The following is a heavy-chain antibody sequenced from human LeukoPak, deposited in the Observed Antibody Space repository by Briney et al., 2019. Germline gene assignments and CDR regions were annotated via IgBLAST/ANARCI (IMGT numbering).Heavy chain of an antibody. Sequence: SETLSLTCTVSGGSISSYYWSWIRQPAGKGLEWIGRIYTSGSTNYNPSLKSRVTMSVDTSKNQFSLKLSSVTAADTAVYYCARHIKAWIAAAGTFYYYYYMDVWDKGTTVTISS. CDR3: ARHIKAWIAAAGTFYYYYYMDV. CDR1: GGSISSYY. CDR2: IYTSGST. J-gene: IGHJ6*03. V-gene: IGHV4-4*07. D-gene: IGHD6-13*01.